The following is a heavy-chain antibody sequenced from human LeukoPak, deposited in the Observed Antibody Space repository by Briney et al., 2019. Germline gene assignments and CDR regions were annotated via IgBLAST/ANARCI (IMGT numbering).Heavy chain of an antibody. CDR2: ISGSSSYI. D-gene: IGHD5-12*01. Sequence: GGSLRLSCAASAFTFSSYSMNWVRQAPGKGLEWVSSISGSSSYIYYADSVKGRLTISRDNAKNSLYLQMNSLRAEDTAVYYCAKRGYSGYDPFDYWGQGTLVTVSS. J-gene: IGHJ4*02. V-gene: IGHV3-21*01. CDR3: AKRGYSGYDPFDY. CDR1: AFTFSSYS.